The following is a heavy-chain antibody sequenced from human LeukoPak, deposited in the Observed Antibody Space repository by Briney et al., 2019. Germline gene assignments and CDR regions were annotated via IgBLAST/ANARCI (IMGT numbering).Heavy chain of an antibody. CDR3: ARGYYGSGSHCCHMDV. V-gene: IGHV4-39*01. D-gene: IGHD3-10*01. CDR2: IYYSGST. J-gene: IGHJ6*03. Sequence: SESLSLTRTVSGGSVSSSSDYWAWIRRPPGKGPELFVGIYYSGSTYYNPSLKSRVTISVDTSKNQFSLKLSSVTAADTAVYYCARGYYGSGSHCCHMDVWGKGTTITVS. CDR1: GGSVSSSSDY.